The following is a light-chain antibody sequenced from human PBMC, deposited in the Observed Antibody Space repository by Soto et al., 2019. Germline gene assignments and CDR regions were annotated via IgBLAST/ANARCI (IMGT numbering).Light chain of an antibody. CDR2: DSS. J-gene: IGKJ1*01. CDR3: QQYDSYSWT. V-gene: IGKV1-5*01. Sequence: DIQMTQSPSTLSASVGDRVTITCRASQTISNWLAWYQQKPGKAPKLLIYDSSNLESGVPSRFSGSGFGTEFTLTISSLQPDDFATYSCQQYDSYSWTFGQGTKVDNK. CDR1: QTISNW.